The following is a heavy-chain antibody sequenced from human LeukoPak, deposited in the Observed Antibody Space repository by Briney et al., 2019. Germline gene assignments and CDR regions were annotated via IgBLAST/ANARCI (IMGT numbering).Heavy chain of an antibody. CDR3: ARDGEYSGCESPGAFDI. CDR2: IIPILGIA. Sequence: SVKVSCKASGGTFSSYAISWVRQAPGQGLEWMGRIIPILGIANYAQKFQGRVTITADKSTSTAYMELSSLRSEDTAVYYCARDGEYSGCESPGAFDIWGQGTMVTVSS. J-gene: IGHJ3*02. CDR1: GGTFSSYA. V-gene: IGHV1-69*04. D-gene: IGHD5-12*01.